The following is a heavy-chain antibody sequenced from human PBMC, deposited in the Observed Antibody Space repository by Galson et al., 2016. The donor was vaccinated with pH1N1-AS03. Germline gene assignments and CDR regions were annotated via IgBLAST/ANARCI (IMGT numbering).Heavy chain of an antibody. J-gene: IGHJ4*02. Sequence: SVKVSCKASGGTFGSYAVSWVRQAPGQGLEWMGGIIPIFGTRHYAQRFQGRVTITADESTTTASMELRSLRFEDTAMYYCAEDVSGSYGLDYWGQGTQVTVSS. D-gene: IGHD1-26*01. CDR3: AEDVSGSYGLDY. CDR2: IIPIFGTR. CDR1: GGTFGSYA. V-gene: IGHV1-69*13.